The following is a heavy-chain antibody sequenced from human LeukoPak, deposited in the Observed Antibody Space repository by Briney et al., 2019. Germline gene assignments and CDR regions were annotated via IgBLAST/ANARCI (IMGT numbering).Heavy chain of an antibody. D-gene: IGHD5-24*01. J-gene: IGHJ4*02. CDR3: ARVNTVMATFDY. CDR2: ISHSGNT. V-gene: IGHV4-38-2*01. Sequence: SETLSLTCAVSGSSISSSYYGAWIRQPPGKGLEWIATISHSGNTYYNPSLKSRVTISVDMSQNQHSLRLNSVTVADTAVYFCARVNTVMATFDYWGQGTPVTVSS. CDR1: GSSISSSYY.